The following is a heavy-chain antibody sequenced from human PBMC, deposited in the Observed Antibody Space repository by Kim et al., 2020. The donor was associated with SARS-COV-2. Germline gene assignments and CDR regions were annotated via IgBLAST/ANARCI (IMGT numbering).Heavy chain of an antibody. CDR1: GFTFSSYS. J-gene: IGHJ4*02. CDR2: ISSSSSYI. Sequence: GGSLRLSCAASGFTFSSYSMNWVRQAPGKGLEWVSSISSSSSYIYYADSVKGRFTISRDNAKNSLYLQMNSLRAEDTAVYYCARVDSGNYNPENDYWGQGTLVTVSS. V-gene: IGHV3-21*01. D-gene: IGHD1-7*01. CDR3: ARVDSGNYNPENDY.